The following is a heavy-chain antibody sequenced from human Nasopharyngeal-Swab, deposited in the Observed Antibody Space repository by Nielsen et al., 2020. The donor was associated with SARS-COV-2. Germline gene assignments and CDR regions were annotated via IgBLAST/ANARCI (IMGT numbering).Heavy chain of an antibody. CDR2: IWYDGSNK. Sequence: GESLKISCAASGFTFSNYGMHWVRQAPGKGLEWVAVIWYDGSNKYYADSVKGRFTISRDNSKNTLYLQMNSLRAEDTAVYYCASSRPLWAFDIWGQGTMVTVSS. CDR1: GFTFSNYG. V-gene: IGHV3-33*01. CDR3: ASSRPLWAFDI. J-gene: IGHJ3*02.